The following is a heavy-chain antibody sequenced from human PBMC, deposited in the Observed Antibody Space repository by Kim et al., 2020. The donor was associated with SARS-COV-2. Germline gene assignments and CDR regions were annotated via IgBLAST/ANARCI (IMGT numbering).Heavy chain of an antibody. V-gene: IGHV1-69*13. D-gene: IGHD6-13*01. J-gene: IGHJ4*02. Sequence: SVKVSCKASGGTFSSYAISWVRQAPGQGLEWMGGIIPIFGTANYAQKFQGRVTITADESTSTAYMELSSLRSEDTAVYYCASLIAAAGTSLGDYWGQGTLVTVSS. CDR1: GGTFSSYA. CDR2: IIPIFGTA. CDR3: ASLIAAAGTSLGDY.